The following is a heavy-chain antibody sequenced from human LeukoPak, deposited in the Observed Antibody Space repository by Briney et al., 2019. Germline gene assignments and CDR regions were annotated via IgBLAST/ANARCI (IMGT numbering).Heavy chain of an antibody. V-gene: IGHV3-30*18. Sequence: GGSLRLSCAASGFPFSSYGMHWVRQAPGKGLEWVAVISYDGSNKYYADSVKGRFTISRDNSKNTLYLQMNSLRAEDTAVYYCAKERPYYYDSSGYKSYYFDYWGQGTLVTVSS. J-gene: IGHJ4*02. CDR3: AKERPYYYDSSGYKSYYFDY. CDR1: GFPFSSYG. D-gene: IGHD3-22*01. CDR2: ISYDGSNK.